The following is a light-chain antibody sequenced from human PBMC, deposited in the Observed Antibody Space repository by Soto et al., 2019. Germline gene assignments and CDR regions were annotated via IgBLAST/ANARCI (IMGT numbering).Light chain of an antibody. J-gene: IGKJ1*01. Sequence: DIQMTQSPSTLSASVGDRVTITCRASQSISSWLAWYQQKPGKAPKLLIYKASSLESGVPSRFSGSGSGTEFTLTISSLQPDDFETYYCQQYNSYSWTFGQGTMVDIK. CDR2: KAS. V-gene: IGKV1-5*03. CDR1: QSISSW. CDR3: QQYNSYSWT.